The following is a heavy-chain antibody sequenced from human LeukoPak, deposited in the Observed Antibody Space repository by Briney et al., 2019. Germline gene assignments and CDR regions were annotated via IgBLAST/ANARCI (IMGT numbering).Heavy chain of an antibody. V-gene: IGHV3-30-3*01. CDR2: VANDGSKE. CDR1: GFTFSRYD. D-gene: IGHD2-15*01. J-gene: IGHJ5*02. CDR3: ARAAAVSGEFRDNWFDP. Sequence: GGSLRLSCVSSGFTFSRYDMHWVRQAPGKGLEWVASVANDGSKEIYADSVKGRFTISRDNSRNTLYLQMNSLRGEDTADYYCARAAAVSGEFRDNWFDPWGQGTLVTVSS.